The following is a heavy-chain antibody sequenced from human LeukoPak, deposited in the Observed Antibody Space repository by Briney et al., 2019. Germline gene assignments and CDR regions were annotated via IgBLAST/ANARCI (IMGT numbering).Heavy chain of an antibody. J-gene: IGHJ2*01. CDR3: ASSNYGDWYFDL. CDR1: GGTFSSYA. Sequence: ASVKVSCKASGGTFSSYAISWVRQAPGQGLEWMGGIIPIFGTANYAQKFQGRVTITADESTSTAYMELSSLRSEDTAVYYCASSNYGDWYFDLWAVAPWSLSPQ. V-gene: IGHV1-69*01. D-gene: IGHD4-11*01. CDR2: IIPIFGTA.